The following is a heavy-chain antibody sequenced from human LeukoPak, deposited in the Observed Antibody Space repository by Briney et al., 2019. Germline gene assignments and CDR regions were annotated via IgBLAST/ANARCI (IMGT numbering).Heavy chain of an antibody. J-gene: IGHJ6*03. CDR2: INPSGGST. D-gene: IGHD2-21*02. CDR1: GYTFSSYY. CDR3: ARRGAYCGGDCYPDYYYYYYMDV. V-gene: IGHV1-46*01. Sequence: ASVKVSRKASGYTFSSYYMHWVRQAPGQGLEWMGIINPSGGSTSYAQKFQGRVTMTRDMSTSTVYMELSSLRSEDTAVYYCARRGAYCGGDCYPDYYYYYYMDVWGKGTTVTVSS.